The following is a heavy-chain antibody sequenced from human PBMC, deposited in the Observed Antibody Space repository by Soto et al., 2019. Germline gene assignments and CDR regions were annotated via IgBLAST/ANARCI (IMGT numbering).Heavy chain of an antibody. J-gene: IGHJ4*02. CDR2: FDPEDGET. CDR3: ATAHMPGYSSSWYYFDY. D-gene: IGHD6-13*01. Sequence: ASVKVSCKVSGYTLTELSMHWVRQAPGKGLEWMGGFDPEDGETIYAQKFQGRVTMTEDTSTDTAYMELSSLRSEDKAVYYCATAHMPGYSSSWYYFDYWGQGTLVTVSS. CDR1: GYTLTELS. V-gene: IGHV1-24*01.